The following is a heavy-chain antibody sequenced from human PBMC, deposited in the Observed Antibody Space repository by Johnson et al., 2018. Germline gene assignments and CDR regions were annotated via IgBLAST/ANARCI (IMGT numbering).Heavy chain of an antibody. CDR2: ISYSGST. D-gene: IGHD1-26*01. J-gene: IGHJ6*02. CDR3: ARSYSAYYYFYGMDV. Sequence: QVQLQESGPGLVKPSETLSLTCTVSGGSISSYYWSWIRQPPGEGLEWIGYISYSGSTNHNPSLKRRVTISVDTSKNQFLLKLSSVTAADTAVYYWARSYSAYYYFYGMDVWGQGTTVTVSS. V-gene: IGHV4-59*01. CDR1: GGSISSYY.